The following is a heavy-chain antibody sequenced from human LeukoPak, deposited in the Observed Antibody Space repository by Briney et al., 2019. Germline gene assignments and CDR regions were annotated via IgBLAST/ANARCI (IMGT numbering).Heavy chain of an antibody. Sequence: SETLSLTCAVYGGSFSGYYWSWIRQPPGKGLEWIGEINHSGSTNYNPSLKSRVTISVDTSKNQFSLKVNSVTAADTAVYYCAREGGYSYGDAPLHFDYWGQGTLVTVPS. J-gene: IGHJ4*02. D-gene: IGHD5-18*01. CDR1: GGSFSGYY. V-gene: IGHV4-34*01. CDR3: AREGGYSYGDAPLHFDY. CDR2: INHSGST.